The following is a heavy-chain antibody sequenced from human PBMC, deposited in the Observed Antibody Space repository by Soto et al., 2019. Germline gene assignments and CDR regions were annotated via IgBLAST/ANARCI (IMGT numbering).Heavy chain of an antibody. CDR3: ARDRKGGFDLFEMGMDV. Sequence: GASVKVSCKASGYTFTSYAMHWVRQAPGQRLEWMGWINAGNGNTKYSQKFQGRVTITRDTSASTAYMELSSLRSEDTAVYYCARDRKGGFDLFEMGMDVWGQGTTVTVSS. D-gene: IGHD3-9*01. V-gene: IGHV1-3*01. CDR1: GYTFTSYA. CDR2: INAGNGNT. J-gene: IGHJ6*02.